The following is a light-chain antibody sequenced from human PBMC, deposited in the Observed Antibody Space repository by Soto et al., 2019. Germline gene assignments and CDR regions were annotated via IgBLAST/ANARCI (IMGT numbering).Light chain of an antibody. Sequence: DIQLTQSPSTLSASVGDRVTITCRASQGISTYFAWYQQKPGKAPTLLIFGASSLERGVPSRFSGSGSGTEFTLTISSLQPDDFATYFCQHYSSYPRAFGQGTKVEIK. CDR3: QHYSSYPRA. V-gene: IGKV1-5*01. CDR2: GAS. CDR1: QGISTY. J-gene: IGKJ1*01.